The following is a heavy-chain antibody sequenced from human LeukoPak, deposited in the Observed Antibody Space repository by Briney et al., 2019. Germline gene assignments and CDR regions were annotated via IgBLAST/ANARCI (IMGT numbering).Heavy chain of an antibody. D-gene: IGHD4-11*01. CDR2: INTDGSIT. V-gene: IGHV3-74*01. J-gene: IGHJ3*02. CDR3: ARDPDFSAFDI. CDR1: GFTFSDYW. Sequence: GGSLRLSCAASGFTFSDYWIHWVRQAPGKGLVWVSRINTDGSITNYADSVKGRFSISRDNAKNSLYLQMNSLRAEDTAVYYCARDPDFSAFDIWGQGTLVTVSS.